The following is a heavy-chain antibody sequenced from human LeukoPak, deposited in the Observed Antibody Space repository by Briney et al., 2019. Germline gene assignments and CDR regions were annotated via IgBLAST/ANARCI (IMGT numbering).Heavy chain of an antibody. D-gene: IGHD2-2*01. J-gene: IGHJ4*02. V-gene: IGHV3-23*01. CDR3: ANRKGNCSSTSCYGHFDY. Sequence: GGSLRLSCAASGFTFSSYAMSWVRQAPGKGLEWVSGIRGGGDNTHYADSVKGRFTISRDNSKNTLYLQMNSLRAEDTAVYYCANRKGNCSSTSCYGHFDYWGQGTLVTVSS. CDR1: GFTFSSYA. CDR2: IRGGGDNT.